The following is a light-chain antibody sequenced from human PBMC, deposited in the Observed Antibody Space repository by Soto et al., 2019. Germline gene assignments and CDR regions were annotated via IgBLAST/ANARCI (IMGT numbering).Light chain of an antibody. Sequence: QSVLTQPRSVSGSPGQSVTISCTRTRSNIGSNSVNWYQQLPGTAPKLLIYINDQRPSGVPDRFSGSTSGTSVSLAISGLQSEDEADYYCASWDDRLKGYVFGTGTKVTVL. CDR2: IND. CDR3: ASWDDRLKGYV. V-gene: IGLV1-44*01. CDR1: RSNIGSNS. J-gene: IGLJ1*01.